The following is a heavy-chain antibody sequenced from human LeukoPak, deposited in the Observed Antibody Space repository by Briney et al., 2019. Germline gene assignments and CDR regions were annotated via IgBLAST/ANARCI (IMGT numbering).Heavy chain of an antibody. V-gene: IGHV3-49*04. D-gene: IGHD7-27*01. J-gene: IGHJ4*01. Sequence: GGSLRLSCTTSGFSFGDYAMSWVRQAPGKGLEWVGFIRSKAYGATTEYAASVKGRFTISRDDSKGIAYLQMSSLKTEDSAVYYCSNLSTGDSDYWGHGTLVTVSS. CDR2: IRSKAYGATT. CDR1: GFSFGDYA. CDR3: SNLSTGDSDY.